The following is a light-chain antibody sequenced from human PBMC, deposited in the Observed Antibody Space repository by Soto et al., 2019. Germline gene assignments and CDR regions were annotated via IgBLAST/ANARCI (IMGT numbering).Light chain of an antibody. CDR1: SSDVGGYNY. CDR2: DVS. J-gene: IGLJ2*01. CDR3: SSYTSSSTLHLV. Sequence: QPASVSGSPGQSITISCTGTSSDVGGYNYVSWYQQHPGKAPKLMIYDVSNRPSGVSNRFSGSKSGNTASLTISGLQAEDEADYYCSSYTSSSTLHLVFGGGTQLTVL. V-gene: IGLV2-14*01.